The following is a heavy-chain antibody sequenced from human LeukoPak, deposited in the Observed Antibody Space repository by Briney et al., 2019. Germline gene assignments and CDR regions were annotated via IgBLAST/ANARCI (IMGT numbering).Heavy chain of an antibody. CDR3: ARHSYSSSWYWYFDL. CDR2: ISSTGST. CDR1: GGSISSGGHY. V-gene: IGHV4-61*02. D-gene: IGHD6-13*01. J-gene: IGHJ2*01. Sequence: PSQTLSLTCTVSGGSISSGGHYWSWIRQPAGKGLEYLGRISSTGSTNYNPSLRSRVTISADTSKNHFSLKLTSVTAADTAVYYCARHSYSSSWYWYFDLWGRGTLVTVSS.